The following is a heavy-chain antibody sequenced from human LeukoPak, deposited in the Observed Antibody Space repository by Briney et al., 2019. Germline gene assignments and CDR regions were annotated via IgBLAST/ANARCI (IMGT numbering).Heavy chain of an antibody. CDR1: GDSISNYY. Sequence: ASETLSLTCTVSGDSISNYYWSWIRQPAGKGLEWIGRIYTSGSTNYNPSLKSRVTMSVDTSKNQFSLKLSSVTAADTAVYYCARVSLVRGAPDYYFDYWGQGTLVTVSS. CDR2: IYTSGST. CDR3: ARVSLVRGAPDYYFDY. D-gene: IGHD3-10*01. V-gene: IGHV4-4*07. J-gene: IGHJ4*02.